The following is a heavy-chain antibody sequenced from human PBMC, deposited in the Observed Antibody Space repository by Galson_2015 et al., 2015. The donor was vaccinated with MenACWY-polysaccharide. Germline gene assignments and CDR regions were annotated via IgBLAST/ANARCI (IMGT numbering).Heavy chain of an antibody. CDR3: ASLNWNYEGDHH. V-gene: IGHV4-59*08. J-gene: IGHJ1*01. CDR2: LYSSGGT. D-gene: IGHD1-7*01. CDR1: GGSISSYY. Sequence: SETLSLTCTVSGGSISSYYWSWIRQPPGKGLEWIGYLYSSGGTKYNPSLKSRVTISVDTSRNQFSLKLSSVTAADTAVYFCASLNWNYEGDHHWGQGTLVTVSS.